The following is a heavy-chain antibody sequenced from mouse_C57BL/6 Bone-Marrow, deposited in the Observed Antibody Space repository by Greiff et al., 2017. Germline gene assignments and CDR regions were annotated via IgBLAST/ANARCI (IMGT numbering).Heavy chain of an antibody. V-gene: IGHV1-5*01. Sequence: EVQLQQSGTVLARPGASVKMSCKTSGYTFTSYWMHWVKQRPGQGLEWIGAIYPGNSDTSYNQKFKGKAKLTAVTSASTAYMELSSLTNEDDAVYYCTRGGSSYDWFAYWGQGTLVTVSA. CDR3: TRGGSSYDWFAY. CDR2: IYPGNSDT. J-gene: IGHJ3*01. CDR1: GYTFTSYW. D-gene: IGHD1-1*01.